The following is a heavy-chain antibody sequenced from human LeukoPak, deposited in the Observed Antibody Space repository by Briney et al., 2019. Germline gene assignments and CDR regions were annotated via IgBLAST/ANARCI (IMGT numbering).Heavy chain of an antibody. J-gene: IGHJ4*02. Sequence: PGGSLRLSCAASGFTFSSHWMNWVRQAPGKGLEWVANIKQDGSEKYYVDSVKGRFTISRDNAKNSLYLQMNSLRAEDTAVYYCARGAAGIGDYWGQGTLVTVSS. CDR1: GFTFSSHW. V-gene: IGHV3-7*01. D-gene: IGHD1-26*01. CDR2: IKQDGSEK. CDR3: ARGAAGIGDY.